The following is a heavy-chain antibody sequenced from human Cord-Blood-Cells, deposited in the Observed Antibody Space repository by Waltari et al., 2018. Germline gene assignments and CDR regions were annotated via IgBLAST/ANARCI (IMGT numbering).Heavy chain of an antibody. CDR3: ARGWDSSGYYFDY. J-gene: IGHJ4*02. CDR1: GYTFTGYD. CDR2: LNPSSGGT. Sequence: QVQLVQSGAEVKKPGASVKVSCKASGYTFTGYDMHWVRQAPGQGLEWMGWLNPSSGGTNYAQKFQGWVTMTRDTSISTAYMELSRLRSDDTAVYYCARGWDSSGYYFDYWGQGTLVTVSS. D-gene: IGHD3-22*01. V-gene: IGHV1-2*04.